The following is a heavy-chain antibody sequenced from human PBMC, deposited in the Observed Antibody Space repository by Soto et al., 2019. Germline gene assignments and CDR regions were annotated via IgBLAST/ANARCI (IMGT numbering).Heavy chain of an antibody. CDR2: IIPIFGTA. CDR3: AREPGGYCSSTSCYIYYYGMDV. CDR1: GGTFSSYA. V-gene: IGHV1-69*06. D-gene: IGHD2-2*02. Sequence: QVQLVQSGAEVKKPGSSVKVSCKASGGTFSSYAISWVRQAPGQGLEWMGGIIPIFGTANYAQKFQGRVTITADKSTSPAYMELSSLRSEDTAVYYCAREPGGYCSSTSCYIYYYGMDVWGQGTTVTVSS. J-gene: IGHJ6*02.